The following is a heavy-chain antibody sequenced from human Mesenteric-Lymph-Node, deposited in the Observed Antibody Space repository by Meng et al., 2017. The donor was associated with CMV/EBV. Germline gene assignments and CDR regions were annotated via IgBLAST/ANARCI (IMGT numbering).Heavy chain of an antibody. J-gene: IGHJ4*02. CDR3: ARGYSWNYASDY. D-gene: IGHD1-7*01. CDR1: GGTFSSYT. Sequence: ASVKVSCKASGGTFSSYTISWVRQAPGQGLEWMGWISAYNGNTNYAQKLQGRVTMTTDTSTSTAYMELRSLRSDDTAVYYCARGYSWNYASDYWGQGTLVTVSS. CDR2: ISAYNGNT. V-gene: IGHV1-18*01.